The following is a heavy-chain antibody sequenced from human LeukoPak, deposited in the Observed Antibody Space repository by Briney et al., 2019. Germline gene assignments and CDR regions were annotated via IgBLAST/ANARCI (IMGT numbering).Heavy chain of an antibody. D-gene: IGHD2-2*01. V-gene: IGHV3-48*02. CDR3: ASTEGVPAASFYYYYYGMDV. CDR1: GFTFSSYS. CDR2: ISSSSTI. Sequence: GGSLRLSCAASGFTFSSYSMNWVRQAPGKGLEWVSYISSSSTIYYADSVKGRFTISRDNAKNSLYLQMNSLRDEDTAVYYCASTEGVPAASFYYYYYGMDVWGQGTTVTVSS. J-gene: IGHJ6*02.